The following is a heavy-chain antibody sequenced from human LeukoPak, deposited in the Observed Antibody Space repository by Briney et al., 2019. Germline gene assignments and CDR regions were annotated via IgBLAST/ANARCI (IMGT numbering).Heavy chain of an antibody. CDR3: ASSRDYDFWSGYSYYFDY. J-gene: IGHJ4*02. CDR2: IIPIFGTA. D-gene: IGHD3-3*01. Sequence: ASVKVSCKASGGTFSSYAISWVRQAPGQGLEWMGGIIPIFGTANYAQKFQGRVTITAVESTSTAYMELSSLRSEDTAVYYCASSRDYDFWSGYSYYFDYWGQGTLVTVSS. CDR1: GGTFSSYA. V-gene: IGHV1-69*13.